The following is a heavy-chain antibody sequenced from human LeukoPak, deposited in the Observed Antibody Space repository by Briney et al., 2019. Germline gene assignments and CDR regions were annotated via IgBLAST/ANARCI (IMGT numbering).Heavy chain of an antibody. D-gene: IGHD6-25*01. CDR2: VTWNSGTK. CDR1: GFTFSSYS. V-gene: IGHV3-9*01. CDR3: VKDRGSAAITPLDY. J-gene: IGHJ4*02. Sequence: PGGSLRLSCAASGFTFSSYSMNWVRQAPGKGLEWVSGVTWNSGTKDYADSFKGRFTISRDNAKNSLYLQIHSLRPEDTALYYCVKDRGSAAITPLDYWGQGSLVIVSS.